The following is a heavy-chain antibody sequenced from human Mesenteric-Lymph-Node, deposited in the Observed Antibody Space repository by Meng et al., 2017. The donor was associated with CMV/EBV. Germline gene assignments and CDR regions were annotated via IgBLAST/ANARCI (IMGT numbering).Heavy chain of an antibody. CDR3: LLTPRRVGHGMDV. CDR1: GFIFSNYG. J-gene: IGHJ6*02. V-gene: IGHV3-30*02. D-gene: IGHD2-15*01. CDR2: IRYDGIYK. Sequence: GESLKISCAASGFIFSNYGMHWVRQAPGKGLEWVAYIRYDGIYKYYADSVKGRFTISRDNSKNTLYLQMNSLRSEDTAVYYCLLTPRRVGHGMDVWGQGTTVTVSS.